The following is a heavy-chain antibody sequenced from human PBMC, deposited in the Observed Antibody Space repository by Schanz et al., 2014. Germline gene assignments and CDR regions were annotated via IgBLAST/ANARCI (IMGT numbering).Heavy chain of an antibody. CDR3: AKDRMGASYYFDY. Sequence: QVQLVQSGAEVKKPGASVKVSCKASGYTFTGYFIHWVRQAPGQGLEWMGRIHPNSGGTIFAQKFQGRVSMTRDTSLSTAYMELSSLRSDDTAVYYCAKDRMGASYYFDYWGQGTLVAVST. J-gene: IGHJ4*02. CDR1: GYTFTGYF. D-gene: IGHD3-16*01. CDR2: IHPNSGGT. V-gene: IGHV1-2*06.